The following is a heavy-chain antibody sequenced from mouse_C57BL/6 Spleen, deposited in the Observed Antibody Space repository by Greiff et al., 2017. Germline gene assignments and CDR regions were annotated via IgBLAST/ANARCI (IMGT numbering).Heavy chain of an antibody. Sequence: QVQLQQPGAELVMPGASVKLSCKASGYTFTSYWMHWVKQRPGQGLEWIGEIDHSDSYTNYNQKFKGKFTLTVDKSSSTAYMQLISMTSEDSAVYSCACRPYYDYPWFAYWGQGPLVTVSA. CDR1: GYTFTSYW. CDR2: IDHSDSYT. D-gene: IGHD2-4*01. V-gene: IGHV1-69*01. J-gene: IGHJ3*01. CDR3: ACRPYYDYPWFAY.